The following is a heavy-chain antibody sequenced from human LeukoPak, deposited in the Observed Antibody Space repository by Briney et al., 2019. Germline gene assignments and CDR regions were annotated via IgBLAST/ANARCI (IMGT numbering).Heavy chain of an antibody. V-gene: IGHV1-69*04. J-gene: IGHJ4*02. CDR3: ARGAYYDSSGYYLGGPFDY. CDR2: IIPILGIA. CDR1: GGTFSSYA. D-gene: IGHD3-22*01. Sequence: GASVKVSCKASGGTFSSYATSWVRQAPGQGLEWMGRIIPILGIANYAQKFQGRVTITADKSTSTAYMELSSLRSEDTAVYYCARGAYYDSSGYYLGGPFDYWGQGTLVTVSS.